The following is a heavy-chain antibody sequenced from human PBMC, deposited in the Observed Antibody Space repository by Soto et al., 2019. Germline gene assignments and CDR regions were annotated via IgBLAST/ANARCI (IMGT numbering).Heavy chain of an antibody. Sequence: QLQLQESGPGLVKPSETLYLTCTVSGGSFSSSSYYWGWIRQPPGKGLEWIGSIYYSGSTYYNPSLKSRVTISVDTSKNQCALKLSSVTAADTAVYYCANGYSSSWSTAFDIWGQGTMVTVSS. V-gene: IGHV4-39*01. CDR2: IYYSGST. J-gene: IGHJ3*02. CDR3: ANGYSSSWSTAFDI. D-gene: IGHD6-13*01. CDR1: GGSFSSSSYY.